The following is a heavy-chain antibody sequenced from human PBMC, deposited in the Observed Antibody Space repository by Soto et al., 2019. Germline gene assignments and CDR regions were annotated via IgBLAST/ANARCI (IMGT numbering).Heavy chain of an antibody. J-gene: IGHJ4*02. D-gene: IGHD5-18*01. CDR2: ISAHNGNT. CDR1: GYTLTTYG. CDR3: ARDDTDTAMAPLDY. Sequence: EASVKVSCKASGYTLTTYGISWGRQSPGQGLEWMGWISAHNGNTKYAQKFQGRVTMTTEASTSTAYMELRSLRAEDMAVYYCARDDTDTAMAPLDYWGQGTLVTVSS. V-gene: IGHV1-18*03.